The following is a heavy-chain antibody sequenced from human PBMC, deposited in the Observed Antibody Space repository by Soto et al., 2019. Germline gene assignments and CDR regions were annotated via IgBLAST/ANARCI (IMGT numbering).Heavy chain of an antibody. V-gene: IGHV3-21*01. Sequence: PGGSLRLSCAASGFTFSSYSMNWVRQAPGKGLEWVSSISSSSSYIYYADSVKGRFTISRDNAENSLYLQMDSLRAEDTAVYYCARGRFCSGTNCYLDSWGQGTLVTVSS. J-gene: IGHJ4*02. D-gene: IGHD2-2*01. CDR2: ISSSSSYI. CDR1: GFTFSSYS. CDR3: ARGRFCSGTNCYLDS.